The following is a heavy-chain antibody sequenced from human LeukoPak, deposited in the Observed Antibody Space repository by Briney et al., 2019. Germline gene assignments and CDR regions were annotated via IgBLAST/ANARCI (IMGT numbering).Heavy chain of an antibody. Sequence: GGSLRLSCAASGFTFSSHGMHWVRQAPGKGLEWVAVIWYDGSNKYYADSVKGRFTISRDNSKNTLYLQMNSLRAEDTAVYYCAKSGGYDLLLDYWGQGTLVTVSS. CDR1: GFTFSSHG. CDR3: AKSGGYDLLLDY. D-gene: IGHD5-12*01. V-gene: IGHV3-30*02. J-gene: IGHJ4*02. CDR2: IWYDGSNK.